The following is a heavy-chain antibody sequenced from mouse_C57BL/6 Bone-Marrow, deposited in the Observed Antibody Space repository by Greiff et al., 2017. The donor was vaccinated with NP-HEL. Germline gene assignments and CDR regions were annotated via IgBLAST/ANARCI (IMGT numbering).Heavy chain of an antibody. CDR1: GFTFSSYG. CDR2: ISSGGSYT. Sequence: EVKLVESGGDLVKPGGSLKLSCAASGFTFSSYGMSWVRQTPDKRLEWVATISSGGSYTYYPDSVKGRFTISRDNAKNTLYLQMSSLKSEDTAMYYCARHGENDGYDYWGQGTTLTVSS. D-gene: IGHD2-3*01. J-gene: IGHJ2*01. CDR3: ARHGENDGYDY. V-gene: IGHV5-6*01.